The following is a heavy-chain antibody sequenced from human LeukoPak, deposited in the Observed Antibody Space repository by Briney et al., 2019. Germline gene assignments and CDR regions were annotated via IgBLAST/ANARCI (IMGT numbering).Heavy chain of an antibody. CDR3: ARHPHSGSYRAFDI. V-gene: IGHV3-48*03. D-gene: IGHD1-26*01. Sequence: PGGSLRLSCAASGFTFSSYEMNWVRQAPGKGLEWVSYISSSGSTIYYADSVKGRFTISRDNAKNSLYLQMNSLRAEDTAVYYCARHPHSGSYRAFDIWGQGTMVTVSS. CDR1: GFTFSSYE. J-gene: IGHJ3*02. CDR2: ISSSGSTI.